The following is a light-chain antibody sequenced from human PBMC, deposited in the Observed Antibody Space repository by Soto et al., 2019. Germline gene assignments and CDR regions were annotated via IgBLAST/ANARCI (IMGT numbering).Light chain of an antibody. Sequence: DIVLTQSPGTLSLSPGERATLSCRASQRVYSNYLAWYQHRPGQAPRLLIYGATNRATGIPDRFSGSGSGTDFTLTISSLQPEDFATYYCQQLNSYPITFGQGTRLEIK. J-gene: IGKJ5*01. CDR3: QQLNSYPIT. CDR1: QRVYSNY. V-gene: IGKV3-20*01. CDR2: GAT.